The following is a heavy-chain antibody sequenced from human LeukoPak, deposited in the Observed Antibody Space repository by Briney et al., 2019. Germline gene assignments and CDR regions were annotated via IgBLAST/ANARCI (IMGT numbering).Heavy chain of an antibody. V-gene: IGHV4-34*01. J-gene: IGHJ6*03. CDR2: INHSGST. D-gene: IGHD5-12*01. Sequence: SETLSLTCAVYGGSFSDYYWSWIRQPPGKGLEWIGEINHSGSTNYNPSLKSRVTISVDTSKNQFSLKLSSVTAADTAVYYCARICIYSGWFDYYYYMDVWGKGTTVTVSS. CDR1: GGSFSDYY. CDR3: ARICIYSGWFDYYYYMDV.